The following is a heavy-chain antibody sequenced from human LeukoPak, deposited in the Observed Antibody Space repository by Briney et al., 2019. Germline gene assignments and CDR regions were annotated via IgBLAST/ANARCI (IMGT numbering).Heavy chain of an antibody. D-gene: IGHD3-22*01. V-gene: IGHV4-38-2*02. Sequence: PSETLSLTCTVSGYSISSGYYWGWIRQPPGKGLEWIGSIYHSGSTYYNPSLKSRVTISVDTSKNQFSLKLSSVTAADTAVYYCATTPADDSNGYPVSFDIWGQGTMVTVSS. CDR1: GYSISSGYY. CDR3: ATTPADDSNGYPVSFDI. J-gene: IGHJ3*02. CDR2: IYHSGST.